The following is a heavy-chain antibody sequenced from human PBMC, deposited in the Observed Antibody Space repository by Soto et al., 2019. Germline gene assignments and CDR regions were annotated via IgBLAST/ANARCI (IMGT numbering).Heavy chain of an antibody. CDR3: ARDPPRDYGINNHYYYYYGMDV. J-gene: IGHJ6*02. D-gene: IGHD4-17*01. CDR2: ISAYNGNT. Sequence: ASVKVSCKASGYTFTSYGISWVRQAPGQGLEWMGWISAYNGNTNYAQKLQGRVTMTTDTSTSTAYMELRSLRSDDTAVYYCARDPPRDYGINNHYYYYYGMDVWGQGTTVTVSS. CDR1: GYTFTSYG. V-gene: IGHV1-18*01.